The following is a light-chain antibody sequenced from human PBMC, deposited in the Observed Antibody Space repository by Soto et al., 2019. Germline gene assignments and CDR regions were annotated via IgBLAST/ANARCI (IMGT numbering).Light chain of an antibody. V-gene: IGKV3D-15*01. CDR2: DTS. Sequence: EIVLTQSPATLSVSPGERATLSCRASQSVNKHLAWYQHKPGQAPRLLIYDTSYRATGIPARFSGSGSATEFTLTISSLQSEDFGVYYCQQYNIWPRAFGQGTKVDIK. CDR1: QSVNKH. J-gene: IGKJ1*01. CDR3: QQYNIWPRA.